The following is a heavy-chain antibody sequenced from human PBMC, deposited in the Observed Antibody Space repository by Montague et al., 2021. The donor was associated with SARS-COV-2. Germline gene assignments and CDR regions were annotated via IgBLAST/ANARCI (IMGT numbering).Heavy chain of an antibody. V-gene: IGHV3-53*01. CDR2: IYSGDTA. D-gene: IGHD5-18*01. CDR3: ATFYVDTVSVTNAFDL. CDR1: GFSVSSKY. Sequence: SLRLSCAASGFSVSSKYMTWVRQPPGKGLEWVSTIYSGDTAYYADSVQGRFTISRDHFKNTVFLQMNSLRAEDTALYYCATFYVDTVSVTNAFDLWGQGTLVSVSS. J-gene: IGHJ3*01.